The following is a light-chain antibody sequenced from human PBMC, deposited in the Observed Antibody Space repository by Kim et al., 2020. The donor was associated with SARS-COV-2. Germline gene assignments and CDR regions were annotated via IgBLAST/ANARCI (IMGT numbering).Light chain of an antibody. V-gene: IGKV3D-20*01. CDR1: QSVSSSY. J-gene: IGKJ1*01. Sequence: EIVLTQSPATLSLSPGESATLSCGASQSVSSSYLAWYQQKPGLAPRLLIYDASSRATGIPDRFSGSGSGTDFTLTISRLEPEDFAVYYCQQYDSSPQTFGQGTKVDIK. CDR2: DAS. CDR3: QQYDSSPQT.